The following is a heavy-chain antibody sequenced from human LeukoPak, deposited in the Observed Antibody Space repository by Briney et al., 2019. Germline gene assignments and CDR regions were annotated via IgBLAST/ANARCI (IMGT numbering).Heavy chain of an antibody. CDR1: GYSFTSYW. J-gene: IGHJ4*02. D-gene: IGHD6-13*01. V-gene: IGHV5-10-1*01. Sequence: GESLRISCNGSGYSFTSYWISWVRQLPGKGLEWMGRIDPSDSYTNYSPSFQGHVTISADKSISTAYLQWSSLKASDTAMYYCARHDYGSSWPFDYWGQGTLVTVSS. CDR3: ARHDYGSSWPFDY. CDR2: IDPSDSYT.